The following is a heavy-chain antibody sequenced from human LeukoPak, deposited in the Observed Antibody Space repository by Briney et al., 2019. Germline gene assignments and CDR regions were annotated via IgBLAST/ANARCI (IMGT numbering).Heavy chain of an antibody. CDR3: ARGYDSSGFPFDY. D-gene: IGHD3-22*01. V-gene: IGHV4-39*07. CDR1: GGSISSGSYY. Sequence: NPSQTLSLTCTVSGGSISSGSYYWGWIRQPPGKGLEWIGSIYYSGSTYYNPSLKSRVTISVDTSKNQFSLKLSSVTAADTAVYYCARGYDSSGFPFDYWGQGTLVTVSS. J-gene: IGHJ4*02. CDR2: IYYSGST.